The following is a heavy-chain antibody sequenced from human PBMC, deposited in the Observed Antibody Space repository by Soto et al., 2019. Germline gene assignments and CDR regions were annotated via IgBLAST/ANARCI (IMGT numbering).Heavy chain of an antibody. Sequence: ASVKVSCKASGYTFTSYGISWVRQAPGQGLEWMGWISAYNGNTNYAQKLQGRVNMTTDTSTSTAYMELRSLRSDDTAVYYCATGDFWSGYYGYFDYWGQGTLVTVSS. V-gene: IGHV1-18*01. CDR3: ATGDFWSGYYGYFDY. CDR2: ISAYNGNT. D-gene: IGHD3-3*01. J-gene: IGHJ4*02. CDR1: GYTFTSYG.